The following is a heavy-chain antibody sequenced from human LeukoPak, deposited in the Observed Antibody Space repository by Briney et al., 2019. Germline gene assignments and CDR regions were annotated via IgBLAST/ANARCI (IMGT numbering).Heavy chain of an antibody. V-gene: IGHV4-30-4*08. Sequence: SETLSLTCTVSGGSISSGDYYWSWIRQPPGKGLEWIGYIYYSGSTSYNPSLKSRVTILVDASKNQFSLKLSSMTAADTAVYYCASSEKDEVLRFLVWSPGFDYWGQGTLVTVSS. D-gene: IGHD3-3*01. CDR3: ASSEKDEVLRFLVWSPGFDY. CDR1: GGSISSGDYY. J-gene: IGHJ4*02. CDR2: IYYSGST.